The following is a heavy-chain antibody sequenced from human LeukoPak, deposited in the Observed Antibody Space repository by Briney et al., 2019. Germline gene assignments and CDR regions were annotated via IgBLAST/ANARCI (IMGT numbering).Heavy chain of an antibody. J-gene: IGHJ1*01. V-gene: IGHV1-18*01. Sequence: ASVKVSCNTSGYTFTSYGISWVRQAPEQGLEYMGWINTYNGHTNYAQKLQGRVTVTTDTSTSTAYLELRSLRSDDTAVYYCARDGPRGYFQHWGQGTLITVSS. CDR3: ARDGPRGYFQH. CDR1: GYTFTSYG. CDR2: INTYNGHT. D-gene: IGHD1-14*01.